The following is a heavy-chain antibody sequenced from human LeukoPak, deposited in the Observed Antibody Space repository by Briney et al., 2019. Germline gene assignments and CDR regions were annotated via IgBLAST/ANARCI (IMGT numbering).Heavy chain of an antibody. V-gene: IGHV3-21*01. Sequence: PGGSLRLSCVGSGFSFSSYGMTWVRQAPGKGLEWVSFISTTSSYIYYADSVRGRFAISRDNTRDSVFLQMNSLRVEDTAVYFCARVVLVYDWGYHDEPSNCWGQGTLVTVSS. CDR3: ARVVLVYDWGYHDEPSNC. CDR1: GFSFSSYG. J-gene: IGHJ4*02. D-gene: IGHD3-16*01. CDR2: ISTTSSYI.